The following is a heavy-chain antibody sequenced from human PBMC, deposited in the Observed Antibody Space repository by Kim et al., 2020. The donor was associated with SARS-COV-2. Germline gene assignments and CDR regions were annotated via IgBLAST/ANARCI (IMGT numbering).Heavy chain of an antibody. CDR3: ARRSVNSYYSIFDY. V-gene: IGHV3-11*03. D-gene: IGHD2-15*01. Sequence: SVKVRMTTSRDNAKNSMYLQVNGLRDEDTAVYYCARRSVNSYYSIFDYWGQGTLGTVSS. J-gene: IGHJ4*02.